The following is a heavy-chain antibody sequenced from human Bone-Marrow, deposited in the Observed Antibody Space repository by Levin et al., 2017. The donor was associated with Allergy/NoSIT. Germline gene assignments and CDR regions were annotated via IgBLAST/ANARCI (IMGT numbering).Heavy chain of an antibody. V-gene: IGHV3-74*01. D-gene: IGHD1-26*01. CDR1: GFTLSGYW. CDR2: IDNDGRST. CDR3: ARDRGSPDGFDI. Sequence: GGSLRLSCAVSGFTLSGYWMYWVRQAPGKGLVWVSRIDNDGRSTIYADSVRGRFTISKDYAKNTLYLQMDSLGVEDTAVYFCARDRGSPDGFDIWGRGTMVTVSS. J-gene: IGHJ3*02.